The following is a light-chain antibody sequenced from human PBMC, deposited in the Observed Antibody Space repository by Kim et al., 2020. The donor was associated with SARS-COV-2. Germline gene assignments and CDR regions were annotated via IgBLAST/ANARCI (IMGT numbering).Light chain of an antibody. CDR3: HQNYNAPRT. J-gene: IGKJ1*01. Sequence: DIVMTQSPDSLAVSLGERATINCKSSQTVLYSSNNKNYLAWYQQKSGQPPKLLIYWASTRESGVPDRFSGSGSGTDFTLTISSLQAEDVAVYYCHQNYNAPRTFGQGTKVDIK. CDR1: QTVLYSSNNKNY. V-gene: IGKV4-1*01. CDR2: WAS.